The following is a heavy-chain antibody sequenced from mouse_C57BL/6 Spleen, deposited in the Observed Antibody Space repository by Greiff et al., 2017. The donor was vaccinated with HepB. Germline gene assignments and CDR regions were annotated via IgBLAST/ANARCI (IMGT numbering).Heavy chain of an antibody. CDR1: GYSFTDYN. CDR3: AKFITTVVARYFDV. D-gene: IGHD1-1*01. V-gene: IGHV1-39*01. Sequence: EVKLMESGPELVKPGASVKISCKASGYSFTDYNMNWVKQSNGKSLEWIGVINPNYGTTSYNQKFKGKATLTVDQSSSTAYMQLNSLTSEDSAVYYCAKFITTVVARYFDVWGTGTTVTVSS. J-gene: IGHJ1*03. CDR2: INPNYGTT.